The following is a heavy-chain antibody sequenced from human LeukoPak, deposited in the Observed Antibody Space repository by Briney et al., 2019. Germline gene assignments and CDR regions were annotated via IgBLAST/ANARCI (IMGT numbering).Heavy chain of an antibody. CDR1: GFTFTSSA. CDR2: IVVGSGNT. V-gene: IGHV1-58*01. J-gene: IGHJ6*02. D-gene: IGHD3-3*01. Sequence: SVKVSCKASGFTFTSSAVQWVRQARGQRLEWIGWIVVGSGNTNYAQKFQERVTITRDMSTSTAYMELSSLRSEDTAVYYCAAGPTLRFLEWSFGGMDVWGQGTTVTVSS. CDR3: AAGPTLRFLEWSFGGMDV.